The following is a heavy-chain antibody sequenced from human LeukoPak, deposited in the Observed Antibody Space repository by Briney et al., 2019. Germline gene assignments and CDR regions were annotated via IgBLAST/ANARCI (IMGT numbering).Heavy chain of an antibody. CDR2: ISSSSYI. Sequence: GGSPRLSRATSGFTFSSYSMKWVRQAPGKGLEWVSSISSSSYIYYADSVKGRFTISRDNAKNSLYLQMNSLRAEDTAVYYCARAGYGDYSDYWGQGTLVTVSS. J-gene: IGHJ4*02. D-gene: IGHD4-17*01. V-gene: IGHV3-21*01. CDR1: GFTFSSYS. CDR3: ARAGYGDYSDY.